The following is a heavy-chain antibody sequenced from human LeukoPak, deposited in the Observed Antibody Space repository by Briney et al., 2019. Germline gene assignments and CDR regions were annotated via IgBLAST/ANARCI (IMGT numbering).Heavy chain of an antibody. Sequence: SGPTLVKPTQTLTLTFTFSGFSLSTSGVGVGWIRQPPGKPLEWPALIYWDDDKLYSPSLKSRLTITKDTSKDQVVLTMTNMDPVDTATYYCAHTRARQQLFQVHPFDYWGQGTLVTVSS. CDR3: AHTRARQQLFQVHPFDY. D-gene: IGHD6-13*01. CDR2: IYWDDDK. CDR1: GFSLSTSGVG. V-gene: IGHV2-5*02. J-gene: IGHJ4*02.